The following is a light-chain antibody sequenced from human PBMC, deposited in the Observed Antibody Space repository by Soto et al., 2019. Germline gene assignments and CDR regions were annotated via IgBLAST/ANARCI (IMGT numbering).Light chain of an antibody. J-gene: IGKJ1*01. V-gene: IGKV3-15*01. Sequence: EIVMTQSPATLSVSPGERATLSCRASQSVSSNLAWYQEKPSQAPRLLIYGASTRATGIPARFSGSGSGTEFTLTISSLQSEDFGVYYCQQYNNWSPWTFGQGTKVEIK. CDR3: QQYNNWSPWT. CDR2: GAS. CDR1: QSVSSN.